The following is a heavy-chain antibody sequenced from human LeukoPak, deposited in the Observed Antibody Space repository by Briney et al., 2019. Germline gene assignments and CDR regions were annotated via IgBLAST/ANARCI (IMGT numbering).Heavy chain of an antibody. CDR3: AKDIGGGLLEY. V-gene: IGHV3-43*02. D-gene: IGHD2-15*01. Sequence: TLGSLRLSCAASGFSFGANSMHWARQVPGKGLEWVSLINGDGNTYYAASVNGRFIASRDNSKNSLYLQMSSLRPEDSALYYCAKDIGGGLLEYWGQGTLVTVSS. CDR1: GFSFGANS. CDR2: INGDGNT. J-gene: IGHJ4*02.